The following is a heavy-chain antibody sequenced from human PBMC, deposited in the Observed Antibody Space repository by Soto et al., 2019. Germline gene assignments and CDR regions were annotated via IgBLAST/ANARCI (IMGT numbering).Heavy chain of an antibody. Sequence: WGSLRLSCAASVFTFSSYGMHCVRHSPGKWLEWVAVIWYDGSNKYYADSVKGRFTISRDNSKNTLYLQMNSLRAEDTAVYYCARDKDSNSYYGMHVWGQATTVTVSS. CDR1: VFTFSSYG. CDR3: ARDKDSNSYYGMHV. V-gene: IGHV3-33*01. J-gene: IGHJ6*02. D-gene: IGHD4-4*01. CDR2: IWYDGSNK.